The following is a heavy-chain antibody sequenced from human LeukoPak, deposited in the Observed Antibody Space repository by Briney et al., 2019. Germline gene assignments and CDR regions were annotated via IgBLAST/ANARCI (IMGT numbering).Heavy chain of an antibody. Sequence: GGSLRLSCAASGFTFSSYGMSWVRQAPGKGLEWVSAIGTAGDTYYPGSVKGRFTISRENAKNSLYLQMNSLRAGDTAVYYCARGHHLRTGMWYSSGWYNFDYWGQGTLVTVSS. CDR1: GFTFSSYG. CDR2: IGTAGDT. J-gene: IGHJ4*02. V-gene: IGHV3-13*01. CDR3: ARGHHLRTGMWYSSGWYNFDY. D-gene: IGHD6-19*01.